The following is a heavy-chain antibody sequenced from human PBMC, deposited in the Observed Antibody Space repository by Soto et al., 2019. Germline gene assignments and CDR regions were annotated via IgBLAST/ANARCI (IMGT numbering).Heavy chain of an antibody. J-gene: IGHJ4*02. V-gene: IGHV4-34*01. CDR3: ARAHLNYDFWSGYYREGYFDY. CDR2: INHSGST. CDR1: GGSFSGYY. D-gene: IGHD3-3*01. Sequence: QVQLQQWGAGLLKPSETLSLTCAVYGGSFSGYYWSWIRQPPGKGLERIGEINHSGSTNYNPSLKSRVTISVDTSKNQFSLKLSSVTAADTAVYYCARAHLNYDFWSGYYREGYFDYWGQGTLVTVSS.